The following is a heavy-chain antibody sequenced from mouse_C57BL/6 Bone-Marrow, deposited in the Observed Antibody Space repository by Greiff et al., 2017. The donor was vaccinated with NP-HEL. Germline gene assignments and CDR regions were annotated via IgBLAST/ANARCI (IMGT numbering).Heavy chain of an antibody. D-gene: IGHD2-10*01. Sequence: QVQLQQPGAELVRPGTSVKLSCKASGYTFTSYWMHWVKQRPGQGLEWIGVIDPSDSYTTYNHKFKGKATLTVDTSSSTAYMQLSSLTSEDSAVYYCASPYYLYYAMDYWGQGTSVTVSS. J-gene: IGHJ4*01. CDR2: IDPSDSYT. CDR1: GYTFTSYW. V-gene: IGHV1-59*01. CDR3: ASPYYLYYAMDY.